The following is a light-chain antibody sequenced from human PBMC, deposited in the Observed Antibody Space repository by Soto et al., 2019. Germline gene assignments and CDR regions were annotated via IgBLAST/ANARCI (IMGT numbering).Light chain of an antibody. CDR1: QSVSSN. CDR2: GAS. CDR3: QQDNNCPPT. J-gene: IGKJ1*01. Sequence: IVITKSATILSVSPGERATLSCRASQSVSSNLAWFQQKPGKTPRLLINGASTRATGIPARFTGSGSGTEFILAISSLQSEDSAVYYCQQDNNCPPTFGQGTKVDIK. V-gene: IGKV3-15*01.